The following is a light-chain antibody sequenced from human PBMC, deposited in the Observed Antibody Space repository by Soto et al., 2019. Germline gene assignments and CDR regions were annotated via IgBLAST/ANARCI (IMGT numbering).Light chain of an antibody. CDR1: QGVSRK. CDR2: GAS. V-gene: IGKV3-15*01. CDR3: QQYHTWPIN. Sequence: DIVMTQSPATLSVAPGERVTFSCRASQGVSRKLAWYQHKPGQAPRLLISGASTGATGIPARFSGSGSGTEFTLTISSLQSEDCAIYYCQQYHTWPINFGGGTKV. J-gene: IGKJ4*01.